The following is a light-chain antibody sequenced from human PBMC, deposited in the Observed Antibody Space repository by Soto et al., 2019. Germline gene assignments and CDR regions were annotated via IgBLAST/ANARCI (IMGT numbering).Light chain of an antibody. CDR3: SSYTSTWV. J-gene: IGLJ1*01. CDR2: DVN. CDR1: SSDIGGYKY. V-gene: IGLV2-14*01. Sequence: QSALTQPASVSGSPGQSITISCTGASSDIGGYKYVSWYQQYPGEAPKLILYDVNSRPSGVSNRFSGSKSGNTASLTISGLQAVDEADYYCSSYTSTWVFGTGTKHTVL.